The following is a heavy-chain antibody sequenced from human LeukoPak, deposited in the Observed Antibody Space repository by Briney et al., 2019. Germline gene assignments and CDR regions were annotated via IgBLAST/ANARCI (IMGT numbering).Heavy chain of an antibody. CDR2: ISSSGNPI. CDR1: GFTFSDYH. V-gene: IGHV3-11*01. CDR3: ARSTDGSGSYYYYGMDV. J-gene: IGHJ6*02. D-gene: IGHD3-10*01. Sequence: GGSLRLSCTASGFTFSDYHMSWIGQAPGRGLEWVSYISSSGNPIHYADSVRGRFTISRDNAKNSLYLHMNSLRAEDAAVYYCARSTDGSGSYYYYGMDVWGQGTTVTVSS.